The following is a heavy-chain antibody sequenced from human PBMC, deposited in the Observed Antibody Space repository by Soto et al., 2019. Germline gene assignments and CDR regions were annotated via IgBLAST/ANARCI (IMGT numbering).Heavy chain of an antibody. CDR2: ISAYNGNT. CDR3: ARVPVILLMMYASGDSAFDF. J-gene: IGHJ3*01. V-gene: IGHV1-18*01. CDR1: GYTFTSYG. Sequence: ASVKVSCKASGYTFTSYGISWVRQAPGQGLEWMGWISAYNGNTNYAQKLQGRVTMTTDTSTSTAYMELRSLRSDDTAVYYCARVPVILLMMYASGDSAFDFWGQGTMVTVS. D-gene: IGHD2-8*01.